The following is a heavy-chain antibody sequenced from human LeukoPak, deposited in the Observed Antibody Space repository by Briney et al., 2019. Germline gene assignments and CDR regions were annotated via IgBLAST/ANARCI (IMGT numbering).Heavy chain of an antibody. Sequence: GSLRLSCAASGFTFSSYSMNWVRQAPGKGLEGVSYISSSSSTIYYADSVKGRFTISRDNAKNSLYLQMNSLRAEDTAVYYCARETGYCSSTSCYTGLIYYYYGMDVWGQGTTVTVSS. J-gene: IGHJ6*02. V-gene: IGHV3-48*01. CDR3: ARETGYCSSTSCYTGLIYYYYGMDV. CDR1: GFTFSSYS. D-gene: IGHD2-2*02. CDR2: ISSSSSTI.